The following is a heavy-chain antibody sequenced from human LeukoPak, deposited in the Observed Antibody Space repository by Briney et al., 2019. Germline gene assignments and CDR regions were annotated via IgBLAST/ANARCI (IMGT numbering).Heavy chain of an antibody. CDR1: GFAFNSYA. J-gene: IGHJ4*02. V-gene: IGHV3-23*01. Sequence: GGSLRLSCTASGFAFNSYAMSWVRQAPGKGLEWVSSISGSTGNTYYADSVKGRLIISRANSKNTLYLQMNSLRAEDTAVYYCAKSRTMIVVGTIFDYWGQGTLVTVSS. CDR2: ISGSTGNT. D-gene: IGHD3-22*01. CDR3: AKSRTMIVVGTIFDY.